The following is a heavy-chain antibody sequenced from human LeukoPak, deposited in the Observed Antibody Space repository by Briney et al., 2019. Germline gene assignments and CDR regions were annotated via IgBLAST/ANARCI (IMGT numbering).Heavy chain of an antibody. D-gene: IGHD2-2*01. CDR1: GLIFSSYG. Sequence: GGSLRLSCAASGLIFSSYGMHWVRQAPGKGLEWVAFIRYDGSNKYYADSVKGRFTISRDNSKNTLYLQMNSLRAEDTAVYYCAKDPPPMPADGPNLLQHWGQGTLVTVSS. CDR3: AKDPPPMPADGPNLLQH. CDR2: IRYDGSNK. V-gene: IGHV3-30*02. J-gene: IGHJ1*01.